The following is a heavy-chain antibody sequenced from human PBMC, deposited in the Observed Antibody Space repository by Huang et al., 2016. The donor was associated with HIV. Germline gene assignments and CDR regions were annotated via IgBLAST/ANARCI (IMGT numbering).Heavy chain of an antibody. Sequence: QVQLQESGPGLVQPSETLSLTCTVSGGSISSYYWSWIRQRPGKGLEWIGYIHYSGSTNNHPSLKSRVTTSGDTSNNKFFLKLSSVTAADTAVYYCARGGPYSRDYYYYGMDVWGQGTTVTVSS. CDR3: ARGGPYSRDYYYYGMDV. V-gene: IGHV4-59*01. J-gene: IGHJ6*02. D-gene: IGHD6-13*01. CDR2: IHYSGST. CDR1: GGSISSYY.